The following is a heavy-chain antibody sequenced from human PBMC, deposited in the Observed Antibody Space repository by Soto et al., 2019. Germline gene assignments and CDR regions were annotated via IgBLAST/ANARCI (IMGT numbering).Heavy chain of an antibody. J-gene: IGHJ6*03. Sequence: SETLSLTCAVSSGSISSSNWWSWVRQPPGKGLEWIGEIYHSGSTNYNPSLKSRVTISVDKSKNQFSLKLSSVTAADTAVYYCARSLQQLPGDYYYYMDVWGKGTMVTVSS. V-gene: IGHV4-4*02. CDR1: SGSISSSNW. D-gene: IGHD6-13*01. CDR3: ARSLQQLPGDYYYYMDV. CDR2: IYHSGST.